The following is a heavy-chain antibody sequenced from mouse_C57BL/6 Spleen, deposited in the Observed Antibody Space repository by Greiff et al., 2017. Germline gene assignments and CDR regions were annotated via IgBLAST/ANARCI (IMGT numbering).Heavy chain of an antibody. CDR1: GYAFSSSW. Sequence: QVQLQQSGPELVKPGASVKISCKASGYAFSSSWMNWVKQRPGKGLEWIGRIYPGDGDTNYNGKFKGKATLTADKSSSTAYMQLSSLTSEDSAVYFCARVVTTRGRYFDYWGQGTTLTVSS. CDR3: ARVVTTRGRYFDY. CDR2: IYPGDGDT. V-gene: IGHV1-82*01. D-gene: IGHD2-2*01. J-gene: IGHJ2*01.